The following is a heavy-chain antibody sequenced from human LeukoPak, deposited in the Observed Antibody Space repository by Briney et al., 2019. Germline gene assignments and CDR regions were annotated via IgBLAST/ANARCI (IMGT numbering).Heavy chain of an antibody. J-gene: IGHJ5*02. CDR1: GGSISSSGYY. V-gene: IGHV4-39*01. Sequence: PSETLSLTCTVSGGSISSSGYYWGWIRQPPGKGLEWIGSISYTGSTYYNPSLRSRLTIAVDTSKNQSSLKLSSVTAADTALYYCARRLPRLQQKWFDPWGQGTLVTVAS. CDR2: ISYTGST. CDR3: ARRLPRLQQKWFDP.